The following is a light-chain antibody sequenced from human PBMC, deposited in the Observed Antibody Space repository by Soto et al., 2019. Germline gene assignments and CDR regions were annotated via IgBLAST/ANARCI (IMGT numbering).Light chain of an antibody. Sequence: EIVLTQSPGTLSLSPGERATLSCRASQSVSSSYLAWYHQKPGQAPRLLIYGASSRATGIPDRFSGSGSGTDFTLTISRLEPEDFAVYYCQQYPGYTFGQGTKLEIK. CDR3: QQYPGYT. CDR2: GAS. V-gene: IGKV3-20*01. CDR1: QSVSSSY. J-gene: IGKJ2*01.